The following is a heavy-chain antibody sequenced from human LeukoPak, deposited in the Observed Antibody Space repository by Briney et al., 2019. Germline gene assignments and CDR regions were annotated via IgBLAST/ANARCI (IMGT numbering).Heavy chain of an antibody. J-gene: IGHJ3*02. CDR2: INPSGTTT. Sequence: RASVKVSCKASGYTFTNYYMHWLRQAPGQGLEWMGVINPSGTTTDYAQKFQGRVTMTRDTSTSTVYLELSSLRFEDTAVYYCARAGAYRYGGGDAFDIWGQGTMVTVSS. D-gene: IGHD5-18*01. V-gene: IGHV1-46*01. CDR1: GYTFTNYY. CDR3: ARAGAYRYGGGDAFDI.